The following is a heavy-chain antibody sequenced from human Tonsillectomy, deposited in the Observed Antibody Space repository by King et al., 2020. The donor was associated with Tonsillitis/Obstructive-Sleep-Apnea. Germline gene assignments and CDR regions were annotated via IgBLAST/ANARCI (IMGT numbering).Heavy chain of an antibody. V-gene: IGHV3-30*18. D-gene: IGHD2-2*01. CDR1: GFNVNTYG. CDR3: AKDELQLCSSTSCYLIDY. Sequence: VQLVESGGGVVQPGRSLRLSCAASGFNVNTYGMHWVRQAPGKGLEWVALIPYHGSNKYYGDSVKGRFTISRDNSKKTVYMQRNRLRTEDTAVYYCAKDELQLCSSTSCYLIDYWGQGTLVTVSS. CDR2: IPYHGSNK. J-gene: IGHJ4*02.